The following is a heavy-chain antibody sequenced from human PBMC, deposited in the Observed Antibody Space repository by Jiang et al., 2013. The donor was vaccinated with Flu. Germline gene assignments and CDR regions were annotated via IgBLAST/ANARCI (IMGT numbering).Heavy chain of an antibody. CDR3: ARGSSGGFTP. J-gene: IGHJ5*02. D-gene: IGHD6-13*01. CDR1: GYTFTSYA. Sequence: SGAEVKKPGASVKVSCKASGYTFTSYAMHWVRQAPGQRLEWMGWINAGSGNTKYSQKFQGRVTITRDTSASTAYMELSSLRSEDTAVYYCARGSSGGFTPWGQGTLVTVSS. V-gene: IGHV1-3*01. CDR2: INAGSGNT.